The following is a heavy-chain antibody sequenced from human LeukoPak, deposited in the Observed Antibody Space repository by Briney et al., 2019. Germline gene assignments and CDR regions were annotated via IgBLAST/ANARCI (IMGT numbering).Heavy chain of an antibody. Sequence: GGSLRFSCAASGFSFSSHSMNWVRQAPGKGLEWVSAISTTSSYIYYADSLKGRFTISRDNAKNSLYLQMNSLRAEDTAVYYCARYGGHDAFDIWGQGTMVTVSS. CDR1: GFSFSSHS. V-gene: IGHV3-21*01. D-gene: IGHD2-15*01. CDR2: ISTTSSYI. J-gene: IGHJ3*02. CDR3: ARYGGHDAFDI.